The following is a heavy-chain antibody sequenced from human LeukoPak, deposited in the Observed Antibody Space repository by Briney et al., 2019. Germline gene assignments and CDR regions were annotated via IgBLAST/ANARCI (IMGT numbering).Heavy chain of an antibody. Sequence: ASVKVSCKASGYTFTGYYMHWVRQAPGQGLEWMGWINPNSGGTNYAQKFQGRVTMTRDTSISTAYMELSRLRSDETAVYYCERVSFFDTCGLGLHYWGQGTLVTVSS. V-gene: IGHV1-2*02. CDR1: GYTFTGYY. J-gene: IGHJ4*02. CDR3: ERVSFFDTCGLGLHY. D-gene: IGHD3-22*01. CDR2: INPNSGGT.